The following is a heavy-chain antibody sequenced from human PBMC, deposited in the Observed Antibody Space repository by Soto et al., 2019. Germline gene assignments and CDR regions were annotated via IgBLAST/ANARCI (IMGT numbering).Heavy chain of an antibody. CDR3: ARSGVAATVGDMHIWFAS. CDR2: IIPIFGTA. Sequence: GASVKVSCKASGGTFSSYAISWVRQAPGQGLEWMGGIIPIFGTANYAQKFQGRATITADESTSTAYMELSSLRSEDTAVYYCARSGVAATVGDMHIWFASWGQGTLVTVSS. CDR1: GGTFSSYA. J-gene: IGHJ5*01. D-gene: IGHD2-15*01. V-gene: IGHV1-69*13.